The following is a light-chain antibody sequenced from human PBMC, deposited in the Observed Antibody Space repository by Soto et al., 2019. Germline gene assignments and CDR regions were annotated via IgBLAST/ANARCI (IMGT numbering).Light chain of an antibody. Sequence: DIVLTQSPATXSXXPXXXXXXXXWASQSVSTYLAWYQQKPGQAPRLLIYDASSRATGIPARFSGSGSGTDFTLTISSVEPEDFAVYYCQQRSNWITFGQGTRLEN. V-gene: IGKV3-11*01. CDR1: QSVSTY. CDR3: QQRSNWIT. CDR2: DAS. J-gene: IGKJ5*01.